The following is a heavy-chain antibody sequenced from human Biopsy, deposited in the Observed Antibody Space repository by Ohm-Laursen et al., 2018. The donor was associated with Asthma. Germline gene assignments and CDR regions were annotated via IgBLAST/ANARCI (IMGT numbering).Heavy chain of an antibody. V-gene: IGHV4-59*01. CDR2: IYFSGNT. D-gene: IGHD3-3*01. CDR3: ASQSSGPDFWSGYYYFDY. CDR1: GGSITSFY. J-gene: IGHJ4*02. Sequence: SETLSLTCTVSGGSITSFYWSWIRQPPGRGLEWIGYIYFSGNTNYNPSLKSRVTTSIDTSKNHFSLKLTSVTAADTAVYYCASQSSGPDFWSGYYYFDYWGQGTLVTVSS.